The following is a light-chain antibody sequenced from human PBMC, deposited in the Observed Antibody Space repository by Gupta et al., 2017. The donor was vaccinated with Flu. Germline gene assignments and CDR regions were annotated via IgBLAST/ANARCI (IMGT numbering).Light chain of an antibody. J-gene: IGKJ5*01. CDR1: HSISIW. V-gene: IGKV1-5*03. CDR2: KAS. CDR3: QEYNTYSIT. Sequence: DAQLTQPPSTLSASVGDRVTITCRASHSISIWLAWYQQKPGKAPKLLISKASTLESGVPSRFSGSGSGTEFTLTISRLQPEDFATYYCQEYNTYSITFGQGTRLDIK.